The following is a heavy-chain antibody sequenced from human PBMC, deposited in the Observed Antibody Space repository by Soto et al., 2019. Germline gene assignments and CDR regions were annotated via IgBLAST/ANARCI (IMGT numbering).Heavy chain of an antibody. D-gene: IGHD6-19*01. Sequence: PSETLSLTCTVSGDSISSGAYYWSWIRQLPGKGLEWIGYIYHSGSTYFNPSLKSRVTMSVDRSTNQFSLKLSSVTAADTAVYYCASRVSDYFDYWGQGTPVTVSS. V-gene: IGHV4-30-2*01. CDR3: ASRVSDYFDY. CDR2: IYHSGST. J-gene: IGHJ4*02. CDR1: GDSISSGAYY.